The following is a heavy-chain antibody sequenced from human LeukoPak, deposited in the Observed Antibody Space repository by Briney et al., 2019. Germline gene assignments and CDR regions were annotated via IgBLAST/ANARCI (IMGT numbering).Heavy chain of an antibody. V-gene: IGHV3-7*03. CDR3: ARKTVVGSYFDY. CDR1: GFTFSAYW. J-gene: IGHJ4*02. D-gene: IGHD4-23*01. Sequence: GGSLRLSCAASGFTFSAYWMSWVRQAPGKGLEYVANIKQDGSDKYYVDSVKGRFTISRDNAKNSLYLQMNSLRAEDTAVYYCARKTVVGSYFDYWGQGTPVTVSS. CDR2: IKQDGSDK.